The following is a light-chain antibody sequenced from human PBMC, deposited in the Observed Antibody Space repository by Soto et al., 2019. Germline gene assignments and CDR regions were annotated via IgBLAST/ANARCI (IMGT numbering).Light chain of an antibody. CDR1: QSISNW. Sequence: DIQMTQSPSTLSASVGDRVTITCRANQSISNWLAWYQKKPGKVPKLLIYKASNLDYGVPSRFSGSGSGTEFTLTISSLQPDDFATYYCQQYNSYPMYTFGQGTKLEIK. V-gene: IGKV1-5*03. CDR2: KAS. J-gene: IGKJ2*01. CDR3: QQYNSYPMYT.